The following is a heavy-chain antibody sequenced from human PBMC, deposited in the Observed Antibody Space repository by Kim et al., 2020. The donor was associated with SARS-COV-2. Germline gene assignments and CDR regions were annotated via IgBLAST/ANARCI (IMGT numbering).Heavy chain of an antibody. CDR1: GVSISSYY. Sequence: SETLSLTCTVSGVSISSYYWSWIRQLPGKGLEWIGDIYYSGSTNYNPSLKSRVTISVDTSKNQFSLKLSSVTAADTAVYYCASEGGSYHDAFDIWGQGTMVTVSS. CDR2: IYYSGST. V-gene: IGHV4-59*13. D-gene: IGHD1-26*01. J-gene: IGHJ3*02. CDR3: ASEGGSYHDAFDI.